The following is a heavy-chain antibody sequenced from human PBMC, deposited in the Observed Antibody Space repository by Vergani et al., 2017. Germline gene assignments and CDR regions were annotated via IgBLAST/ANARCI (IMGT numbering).Heavy chain of an antibody. V-gene: IGHV4-39*01. D-gene: IGHD3-9*01. CDR3: AGRSGIVYDIFSGTQYFFDF. J-gene: IGHJ4*02. Sequence: QVQLQESGPGLVKPSETLSLTCTVSNDSVSNTFYYWGWIRQTPGKGLEWIGSIYYSGSTYYNPSLESRVTMSVDTSKSQFSLKLSSVTAADTAVYYCAGRSGIVYDIFSGTQYFFDFWGQGTLVTVSS. CDR1: NDSVSNTFYY. CDR2: IYYSGST.